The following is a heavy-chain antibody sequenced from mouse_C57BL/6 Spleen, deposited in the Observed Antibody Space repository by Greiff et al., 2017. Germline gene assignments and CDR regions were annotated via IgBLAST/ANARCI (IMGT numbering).Heavy chain of an antibody. D-gene: IGHD2-1*01. J-gene: IGHJ2*01. Sequence: QVHVKQSGAELVRPGASVTLSCKASGYTFTDYEMHWVKQTPVHGLEWIGAIDPETGGTAYNQKFKGKAILTADKSSSTAYMELRSLTSEDSAVYYCTREIYYGNYGDFDYWGQGTTLTVSS. CDR3: TREIYYGNYGDFDY. V-gene: IGHV1-15*01. CDR2: IDPETGGT. CDR1: GYTFTDYE.